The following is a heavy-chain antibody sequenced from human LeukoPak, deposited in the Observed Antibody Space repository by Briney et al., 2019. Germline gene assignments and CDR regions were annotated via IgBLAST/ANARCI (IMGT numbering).Heavy chain of an antibody. D-gene: IGHD4-17*01. J-gene: IGHJ4*02. CDR3: AKDNYGGIFAS. CDR2: ISDTVRDT. V-gene: IGHV3-23*01. Sequence: GGALILSCAAPGFTFSAYGMSWVRQAPGKGLEWVSHISDTVRDTWYANSVKGRFIISRDNSRDTVYLQMSSLRPEDTALYFCAKDNYGGIFASWGQGTLVTVSS. CDR1: GFTFSAYG.